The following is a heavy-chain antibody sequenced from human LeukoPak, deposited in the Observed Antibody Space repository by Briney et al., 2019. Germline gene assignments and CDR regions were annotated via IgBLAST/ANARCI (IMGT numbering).Heavy chain of an antibody. Sequence: VASVKVSCKAAGGTFSSYTITWERQAPGQGPEWMGGIIPIFGTANYAQKFQGRVTITADESSSTAYMELSSLRSEDTAVYYCARDASIYDSNGYYYLWWGQGTLVTVSS. CDR3: ARDASIYDSNGYYYLW. CDR1: GGTFSSYT. V-gene: IGHV1-69*01. D-gene: IGHD3-22*01. CDR2: IIPIFGTA. J-gene: IGHJ4*02.